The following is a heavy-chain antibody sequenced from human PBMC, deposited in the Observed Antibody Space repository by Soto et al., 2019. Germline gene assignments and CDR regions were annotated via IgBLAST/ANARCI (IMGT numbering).Heavy chain of an antibody. J-gene: IGHJ5*02. CDR2: INHSGST. CDR3: ARAEYNWNYGWFDP. Sequence: PSETLSLTCAVSGGSFSGYYWSWIRQPPGKGLEWIGEINHSGSTNYNPSLKSRVTISVDTSKNQFSLKLSSVTAADTAVYYCARAEYNWNYGWFDPWGQGTLVTVSS. CDR1: GGSFSGYY. D-gene: IGHD1-7*01. V-gene: IGHV4-34*01.